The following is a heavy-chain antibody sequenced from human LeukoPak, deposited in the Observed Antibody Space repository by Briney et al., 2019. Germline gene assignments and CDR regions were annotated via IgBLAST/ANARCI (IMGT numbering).Heavy chain of an antibody. D-gene: IGHD6-6*01. J-gene: IGHJ4*02. V-gene: IGHV1-46*01. CDR1: GYTFTGYY. Sequence: ASVKVSCKASGYTFTGYYIHWVRQAPGQGLEWMGMINPSGGSTNYAQRFQGGVTIIRDTSTSTVYMDLSSLRSEDTAVYYCARGIPYSSSPLAYWGQGTQVTVSS. CDR3: ARGIPYSSSPLAY. CDR2: INPSGGST.